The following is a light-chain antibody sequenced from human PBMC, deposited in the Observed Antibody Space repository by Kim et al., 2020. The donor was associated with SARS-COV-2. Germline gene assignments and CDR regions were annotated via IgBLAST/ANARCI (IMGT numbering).Light chain of an antibody. CDR3: CSYAGSHTYV. V-gene: IGLV2-11*01. CDR2: DVT. CDR1: SSDVGDHDF. J-gene: IGLJ1*01. Sequence: QSALTQPRSVSGSPGQSVTISCTGSSSDVGDHDFVSWYQQHPGKAPQLMIYDVTKRPSGVPDRFSGSKSGNTASLSISGLQPEDEADYYCCSYAGSHTYVFGTGTKVTVL.